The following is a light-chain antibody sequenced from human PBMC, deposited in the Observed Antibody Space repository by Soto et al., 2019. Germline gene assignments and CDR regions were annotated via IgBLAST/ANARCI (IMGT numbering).Light chain of an antibody. CDR1: QSISSE. J-gene: IGKJ2*01. CDR3: QQGHNWPLT. Sequence: EIVMTQSPATLSVSPGESDTLSCRASQSISSELAWYQQKPGQPPRLLIYGASTRATGVPARFTGSGSGSDFTLTISGLQSEDFAVYYGQQGHNWPLTFGQGTRLEI. CDR2: GAS. V-gene: IGKV3-15*01.